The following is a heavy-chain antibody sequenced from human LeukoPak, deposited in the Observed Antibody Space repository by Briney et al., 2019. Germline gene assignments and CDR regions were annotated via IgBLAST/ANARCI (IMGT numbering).Heavy chain of an antibody. J-gene: IGHJ3*02. D-gene: IGHD2-21*01. CDR3: AREGIADDAFDI. CDR2: IIPIFGTA. Sequence: ASVKVSCKASGGTVSSYAISWVRQAPGQGLEWMGGIIPIFGTANYAQKFQGRVTITADESTSTAYMELSSLRSEDTAVYYCAREGIADDAFDIWGQGTMVTVSS. CDR1: GGTVSSYA. V-gene: IGHV1-69*13.